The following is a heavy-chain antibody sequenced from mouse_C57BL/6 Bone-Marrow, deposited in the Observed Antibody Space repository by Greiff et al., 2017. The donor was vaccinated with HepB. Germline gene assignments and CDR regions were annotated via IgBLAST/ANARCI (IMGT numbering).Heavy chain of an antibody. V-gene: IGHV3-6*01. CDR3: ARGSSYAMDY. CDR2: ISYDGSN. D-gene: IGHD1-1*01. Sequence: EVKLQESGPGLVKPSQSLSLTCSVTGYSITSGYYWNWIRQFPGNKLEWMGYISYDGSNNYNPSLKNRISITRDTSKNQFFLKLNSVTTEDTATYDCARGSSYAMDYWGQGTSVTVSS. J-gene: IGHJ4*01. CDR1: GYSITSGYY.